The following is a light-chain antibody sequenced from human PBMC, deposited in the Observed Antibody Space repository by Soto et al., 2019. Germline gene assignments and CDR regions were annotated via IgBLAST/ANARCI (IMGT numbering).Light chain of an antibody. CDR3: QHRSNWPPEVT. CDR1: QSVGSS. V-gene: IGKV3-11*01. J-gene: IGKJ3*01. CDR2: DTS. Sequence: EIVLTQSPDTLYLSPGEIATLSCRASQSVGSSLAWYQQKPCQAPRLLIYDTSSRATSIPARFSGSGSGTDFTLTISSLEPEDFAVYYCQHRSNWPPEVTFGPGTKVDIK.